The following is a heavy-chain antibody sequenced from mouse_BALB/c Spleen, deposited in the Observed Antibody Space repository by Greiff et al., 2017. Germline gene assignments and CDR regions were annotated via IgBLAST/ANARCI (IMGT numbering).Heavy chain of an antibody. J-gene: IGHJ4*01. V-gene: IGHV5-12-2*01. CDR1: GFTFSSYT. Sequence: DVQLVESGGGLVQPGGSLKLSCAASGFTFSSYTMSWVRQTPEKRLEWVAYISNGGGSTYYPDTVKGRFTISRDNAKNTLYLQMSSLKSEDTAMYYCARRHRDYYAMDYWGQGTSVTVSS. D-gene: IGHD2-14*01. CDR2: ISNGGGST. CDR3: ARRHRDYYAMDY.